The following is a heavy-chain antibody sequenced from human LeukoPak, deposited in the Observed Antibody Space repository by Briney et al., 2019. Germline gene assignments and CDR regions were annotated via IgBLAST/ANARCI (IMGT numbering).Heavy chain of an antibody. V-gene: IGHV1-2*02. D-gene: IGHD6-13*01. CDR1: GYTFTGDY. CDR2: INPNSGGT. Sequence: ASVKVSCKASGYTFTGDYMHWVRQAPGQGLEWMGWINPNSGGTNYAQKFQGRVTMTRDTSISTAYMELSRLRSDDTAVYYCARDLGIIAAAPPGGCGYWGQGTLVTVSS. CDR3: ARDLGIIAAAPPGGCGY. J-gene: IGHJ4*02.